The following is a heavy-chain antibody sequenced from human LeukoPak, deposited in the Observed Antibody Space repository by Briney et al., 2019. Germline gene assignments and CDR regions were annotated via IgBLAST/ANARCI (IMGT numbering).Heavy chain of an antibody. V-gene: IGHV3-9*01. CDR1: GFTFDDYA. CDR3: ARDDGGSYSFDY. Sequence: PGGSLRLSCAASGFTFDDYAMHWVRQAPGKGLEWVSGISWNSGSIGYADSVKGRFTISRDNAKNSLYLQMNSLRAEDTAVYYCARDDGGSYSFDYWGQGTLVTVSS. D-gene: IGHD1-26*01. CDR2: ISWNSGSI. J-gene: IGHJ4*02.